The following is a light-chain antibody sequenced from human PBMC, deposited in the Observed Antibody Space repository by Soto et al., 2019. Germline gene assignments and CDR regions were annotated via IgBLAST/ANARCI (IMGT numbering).Light chain of an antibody. CDR2: AAS. Sequence: DIQMTQSPSTLSASVGDRVTITCRASQSVNRWLAWYQQKPGKAPKLLIYAASSLQSGVPSRFSGSGSGTDFTLTISSLQPEDFATYYCQQSYSTPRTFGQGTRLEIK. J-gene: IGKJ5*01. CDR3: QQSYSTPRT. CDR1: QSVNRW. V-gene: IGKV1-39*01.